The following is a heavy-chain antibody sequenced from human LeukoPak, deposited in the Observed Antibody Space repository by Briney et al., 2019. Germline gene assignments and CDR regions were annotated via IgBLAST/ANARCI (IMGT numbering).Heavy chain of an antibody. J-gene: IGHJ6*03. CDR1: GFTFSSYA. D-gene: IGHD4-11*01. Sequence: GGSLRLSCAASGFTFSSYAMSWVRQAPGKGLEWVSAISGSGGSTYYADSVKGRFTISRDNSKNTLYLQMNSLRAEDTAVYYCASSTVTTIYYYYYMDVWGKGTTVTVSS. V-gene: IGHV3-23*01. CDR3: ASSTVTTIYYYYYMDV. CDR2: ISGSGGST.